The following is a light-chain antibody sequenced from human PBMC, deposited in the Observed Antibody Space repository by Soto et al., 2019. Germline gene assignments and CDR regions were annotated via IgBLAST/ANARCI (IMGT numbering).Light chain of an antibody. J-gene: IGKJ4*01. Sequence: EIVLTQSPGTLVLSPGDRATLSGRASQSVNKAYLVWYQQKPGQAPRLLIYGASTRATGIPDRFSGSGSGTEFTLTISSLQSEDFAVYYCQHYNNWLGTFGGGTKVEIK. CDR2: GAS. CDR3: QHYNNWLGT. CDR1: QSVNKAY. V-gene: IGKV3-15*01.